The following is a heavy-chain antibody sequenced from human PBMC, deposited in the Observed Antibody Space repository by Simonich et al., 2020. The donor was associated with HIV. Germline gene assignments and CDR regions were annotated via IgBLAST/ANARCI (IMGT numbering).Heavy chain of an antibody. V-gene: IGHV5-51*03. CDR3: VRRLAVAGTYWYFGL. CDR2: IDPSDSDN. CDR1: GYSFTISW. Sequence: VQLVQSGAEVTKPGVSLKISCKGSGYSFTISWLGCGRQMPGKGLEWMGIIDPSDSDNRYSPSSQGQVTSSAGKSISTAYLQWSSLQAADTAMYYCVRRLAVAGTYWYFGLWGRGTLVTVSS. J-gene: IGHJ2*01. D-gene: IGHD6-19*01.